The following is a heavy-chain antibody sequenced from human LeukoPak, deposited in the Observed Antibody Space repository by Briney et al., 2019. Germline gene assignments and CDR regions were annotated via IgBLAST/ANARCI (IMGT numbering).Heavy chain of an antibody. CDR1: GFTFSSYS. Sequence: GGSLRLSCAASGFTFSSYSMNWVRQAPGKGLEWVSSISSSSSYIYYADSVKGRFTISRDNAKNSLYLQMNSLRAEDTAVYYCARDWGYDILTGYSLGYMDVWGKGTTVTVSS. CDR2: ISSSSSYI. J-gene: IGHJ6*03. CDR3: ARDWGYDILTGYSLGYMDV. V-gene: IGHV3-21*04. D-gene: IGHD3-9*01.